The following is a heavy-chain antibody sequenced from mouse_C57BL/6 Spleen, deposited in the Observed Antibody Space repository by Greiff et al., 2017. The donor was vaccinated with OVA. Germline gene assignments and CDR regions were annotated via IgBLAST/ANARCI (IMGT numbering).Heavy chain of an antibody. D-gene: IGHD3-2*01. V-gene: IGHV1-52*01. CDR2: IDPSDSET. J-gene: IGHJ2*01. CDR3: ARGELDDSGYYFDY. Sequence: QVQLQQSGAELVRPGSSVKLSCKASGYTFTSYWMHWVKQRPIQGLEWIGNIDPSDSETHYNQKFKDKATLTVDKSSSTAYMQLSSLTSEDSAVYYCARGELDDSGYYFDYWGQGTTLTVSS. CDR1: GYTFTSYW.